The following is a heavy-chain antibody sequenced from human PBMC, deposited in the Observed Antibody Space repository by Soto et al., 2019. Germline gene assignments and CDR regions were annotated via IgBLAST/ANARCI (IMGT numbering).Heavy chain of an antibody. CDR3: ARDIPPGDYMDV. CDR2: ISSSSTYI. V-gene: IGHV3-21*01. D-gene: IGHD3-10*01. Sequence: GGSLRLSCAASGFTFSSYSMNWVRQAPGKGLEWVSSISSSSTYIYYADSVKGRFTISRDNAKNSLYLQMNSLRAEDTAVYYCARDIPPGDYMDVWGKGTTVTVSS. J-gene: IGHJ6*03. CDR1: GFTFSSYS.